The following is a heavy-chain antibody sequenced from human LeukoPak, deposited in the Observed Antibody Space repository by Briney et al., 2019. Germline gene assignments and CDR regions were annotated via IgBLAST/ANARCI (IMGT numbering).Heavy chain of an antibody. V-gene: IGHV1-18*04. Sequence: ASVKDSCKGSGYNFDRYGVNWVRQAPGQGLEWVGWISTYNGNTFYAQKFEVRVTMTTDTSTNTVYMDLRSLRSDDTAVYYCARDLEHCRNIICSNSAYWGQGTLVTVSS. D-gene: IGHD2-2*01. CDR1: GYNFDRYG. CDR3: ARDLEHCRNIICSNSAY. CDR2: ISTYNGNT. J-gene: IGHJ4*02.